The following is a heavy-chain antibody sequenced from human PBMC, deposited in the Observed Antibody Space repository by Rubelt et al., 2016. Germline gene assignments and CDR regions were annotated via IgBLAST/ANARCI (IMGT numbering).Heavy chain of an antibody. D-gene: IGHD3-22*01. CDR3: ARDLVGVVITTHDAFDI. J-gene: IGHJ3*02. Sequence: QVQLVQSGAEVKKPGSSVKVSCKASGGTFSSYAISWVRQAPGQGLEWMGGIIPIFGTANYAQKFQGRVTMTAEKSTSTAYRELSSLRSEDTAVYYCARDLVGVVITTHDAFDIWGQGTMVTVSS. CDR2: IIPIFGTA. CDR1: GGTFSSYA. V-gene: IGHV1-69*06.